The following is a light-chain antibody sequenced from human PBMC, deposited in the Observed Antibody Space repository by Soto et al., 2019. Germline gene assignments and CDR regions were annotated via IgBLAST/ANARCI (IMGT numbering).Light chain of an antibody. J-gene: IGKJ2*01. V-gene: IGKV1-39*01. CDR1: QSISNS. Sequence: DIQMTQSPSSLSASVGDRVTITCRASQSISNSLNWYQQKPGKAPDLLIYAASNLQSGVQSRFSGSGSGTDFTLTISSLQPEDFATYYCQQSYSSPHMYTFGQGTKLEIK. CDR3: QQSYSSPHMYT. CDR2: AAS.